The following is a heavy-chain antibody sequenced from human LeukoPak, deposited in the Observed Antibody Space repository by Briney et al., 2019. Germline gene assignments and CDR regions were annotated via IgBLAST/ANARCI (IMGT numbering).Heavy chain of an antibody. CDR3: ARELRPYYYGMDV. CDR2: ISGSGGST. CDR1: GFTFSSYA. D-gene: IGHD5-12*01. J-gene: IGHJ6*02. V-gene: IGHV3-23*01. Sequence: QDGGSLRLSCAASGFTFSSYAMSWVRQAPGKGLEWVSAISGSGGSTYYADSVKGRFTISRDNSKNTLYLQMNSLRAEDTAVYYCARELRPYYYGMDVWGQGATVTVSS.